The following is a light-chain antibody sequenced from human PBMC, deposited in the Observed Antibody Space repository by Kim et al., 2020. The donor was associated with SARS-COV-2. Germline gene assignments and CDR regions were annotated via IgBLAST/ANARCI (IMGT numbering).Light chain of an antibody. CDR1: QSISSY. J-gene: IGKJ4*01. CDR2: AAS. Sequence: DIQMTQSPSSLSASVGDRVTITCRASQSISSYLNWYQQKPGKAPKLLIYAASSLQSGVPSRFSGSGSGTDFTLTISSLQPEDFATDYCQQSYSTLLAFGGGTKVDIK. CDR3: QQSYSTLLA. V-gene: IGKV1-39*01.